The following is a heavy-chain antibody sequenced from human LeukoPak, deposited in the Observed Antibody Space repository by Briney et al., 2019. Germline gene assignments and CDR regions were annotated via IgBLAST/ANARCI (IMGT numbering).Heavy chain of an antibody. CDR1: GYTLTELS. CDR2: FDPEDGET. D-gene: IGHD2-15*01. J-gene: IGHJ6*03. CDR3: ATSHCSGGSCYSSYYYYMDV. Sequence: GASVKVSCKVSGYTLTELSMHWVRQAPGTGLEWMGGFDPEDGETIYAQKFQGRVTMTEDTSTDTAYMELSSLRSEDTAVYYCATSHCSGGSCYSSYYYYMDVWGKGTTVTVSS. V-gene: IGHV1-24*01.